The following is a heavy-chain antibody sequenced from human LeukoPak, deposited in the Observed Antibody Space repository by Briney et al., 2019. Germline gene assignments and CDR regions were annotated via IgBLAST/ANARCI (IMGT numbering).Heavy chain of an antibody. CDR2: INPNSGGT. D-gene: IGHD3-9*01. V-gene: IGHV1-2*02. CDR3: ARDLPYYDILTSTYN. CDR1: GYTFTSYG. J-gene: IGHJ4*02. Sequence: GASVKVSCKASGYTFTSYGISWVRQAPGQGLEWMGWINPNSGGTNYAQKFQGRVTMTRDTSISTAYMELSRLRSDDTAVYYCARDLPYYDILTSTYNWGQGTLVTVSS.